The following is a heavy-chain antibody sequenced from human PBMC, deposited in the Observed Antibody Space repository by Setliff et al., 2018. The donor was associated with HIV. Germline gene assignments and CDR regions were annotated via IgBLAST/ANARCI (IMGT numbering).Heavy chain of an antibody. V-gene: IGHV3-43D*04. CDR2: VSWDGSDT. D-gene: IGHD6-19*01. CDR1: GFTFDDYG. CDR3: VKDTYSTGWYRMDYYYYGMEV. J-gene: IGHJ6*02. Sequence: GGSLSLSCAASGFTFDDYGMHWVRQAPGKGLEWVSFVSWDGSDTYYADSMKGRSTISRDNSKKSLYLQMNSLRAEDTALYYCVKDTYSTGWYRMDYYYYGMEVWGQGTTVTVSS.